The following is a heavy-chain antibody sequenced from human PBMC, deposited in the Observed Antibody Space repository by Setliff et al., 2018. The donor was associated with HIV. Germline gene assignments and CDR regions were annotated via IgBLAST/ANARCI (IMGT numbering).Heavy chain of an antibody. J-gene: IGHJ4*02. CDR3: VRQGLTMNRGVPAPILYYFDY. D-gene: IGHD3-10*01. V-gene: IGHV4-39*01. CDR1: GGSIVSSSYY. CDR2: MYYRGTT. Sequence: SETLSLTCTVSGGSIVSSSYYWGWIRQPPGKGLEWIGTMYYRGTTYNNPSLKSRITFSADTSKNQFSLNLNSVTATDTAVYYCVRQGLTMNRGVPAPILYYFDYWGQGILVTVSS.